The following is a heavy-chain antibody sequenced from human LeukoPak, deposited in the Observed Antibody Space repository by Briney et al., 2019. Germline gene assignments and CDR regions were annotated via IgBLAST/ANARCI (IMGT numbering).Heavy chain of an antibody. CDR3: ARTYYSDSSGYALDY. V-gene: IGHV5-51*01. CDR2: IYPGDSYI. Sequence: GESLKISCKGSGYSFTSYWIGWVRQMPGKGREWIRIIYPGDSYIRFSPSLQGQVTISADKSISTAYLQWSSLKASDTAMYYCARTYYSDSSGYALDYWGQGTLVTVSS. CDR1: GYSFTSYW. J-gene: IGHJ4*02. D-gene: IGHD3-22*01.